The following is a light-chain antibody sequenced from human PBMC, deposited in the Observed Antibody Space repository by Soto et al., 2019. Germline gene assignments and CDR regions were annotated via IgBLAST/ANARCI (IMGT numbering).Light chain of an antibody. V-gene: IGKV1-27*01. CDR3: QKYNSAPRT. Sequence: DIQMTQSPSSLSASVGDRVTITCRSSQGISNYLAWYQQKPWKVPKLLIYAASTLQSGVPSRFSGSGSGTEFTLPISSLQPEYVAPYYSQKYNSAPRTFGQGTQVEIK. J-gene: IGKJ1*01. CDR2: AAS. CDR1: QGISNY.